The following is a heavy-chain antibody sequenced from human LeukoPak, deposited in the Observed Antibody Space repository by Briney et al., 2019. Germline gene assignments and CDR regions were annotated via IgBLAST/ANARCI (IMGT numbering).Heavy chain of an antibody. CDR2: IYHSGST. Sequence: PSETLSLTCTVSGGSISSGGYYWSWIRQPPGKGLEWIGYIYHSGSTYYNPSLKSRVTISVDRSKNQFSLKLSSVTAADTAVYYCARGSAVDAFDIWGQGTMVTVSS. D-gene: IGHD6-19*01. V-gene: IGHV4-30-2*01. CDR1: GGSISSGGYY. J-gene: IGHJ3*02. CDR3: ARGSAVDAFDI.